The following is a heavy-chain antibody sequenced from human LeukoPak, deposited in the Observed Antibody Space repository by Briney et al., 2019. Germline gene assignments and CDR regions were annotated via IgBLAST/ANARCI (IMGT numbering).Heavy chain of an antibody. V-gene: IGHV3-23*01. Sequence: GGSLRLSCAASGFTFSSYAMSWVRQAPGKGLEWVSAISGSGDSTYYADSVKGRFTISRDNSKNTLYLQMNSLRAEDTAVYYCARDPAYYYDSSGYYYPLYYFDYWGQGTLVTVSS. CDR2: ISGSGDST. D-gene: IGHD3-22*01. J-gene: IGHJ4*02. CDR3: ARDPAYYYDSSGYYYPLYYFDY. CDR1: GFTFSSYA.